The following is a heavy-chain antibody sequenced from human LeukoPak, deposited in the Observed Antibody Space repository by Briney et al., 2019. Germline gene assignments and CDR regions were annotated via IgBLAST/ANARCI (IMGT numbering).Heavy chain of an antibody. V-gene: IGHV3-74*01. J-gene: IGHJ4*02. CDR3: AKDLHYGSADY. CDR1: GFTFSSYA. CDR2: INRDGSTT. Sequence: GGSLRLSCAASGFTFSSYAMSWVRQAPGKGLEWVSLINRDGSTTNYADSVKGRFTISRDNAKNMLYLQMNSLRAEDTAVYYCAKDLHYGSADYWGQGTLVTVSS. D-gene: IGHD3-10*01.